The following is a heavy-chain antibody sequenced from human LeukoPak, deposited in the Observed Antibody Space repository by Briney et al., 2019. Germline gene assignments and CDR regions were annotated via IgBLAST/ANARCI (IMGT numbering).Heavy chain of an antibody. CDR2: ISAYNGNT. CDR3: ARDMKGPYYDFWSGGFD. D-gene: IGHD3-3*01. Sequence: ASVTVSCKASGYTFTSYGISWVRQAPGQGLEWMGWISAYNGNTNYAQKLQGRVTMTTDTSTSTAYMELRSLRSDDTAVYYCARDMKGPYYDFWSGGFDWGQGTLVTVSS. J-gene: IGHJ4*02. CDR1: GYTFTSYG. V-gene: IGHV1-18*01.